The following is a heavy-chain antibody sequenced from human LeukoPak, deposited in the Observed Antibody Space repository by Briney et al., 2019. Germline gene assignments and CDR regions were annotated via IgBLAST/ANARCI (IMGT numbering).Heavy chain of an antibody. CDR1: GFTFSTYT. D-gene: IGHD2-15*01. V-gene: IGHV3-48*04. Sequence: PGGSLRLSCAASGFTFSTYTMNWVRQAPGKGLEWVSYISSSGSTIYYADSVKGRFTISRDNAKNSLYLQMNSLRAEDTAVYYCARDLVGYVAYFDYWGQGTLVTVSS. J-gene: IGHJ4*02. CDR2: ISSSGSTI. CDR3: ARDLVGYVAYFDY.